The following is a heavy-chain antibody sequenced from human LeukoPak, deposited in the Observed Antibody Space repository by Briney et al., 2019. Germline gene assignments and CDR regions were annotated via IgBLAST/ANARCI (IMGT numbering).Heavy chain of an antibody. CDR3: ARARDFWSGYYSDY. J-gene: IGHJ4*02. D-gene: IGHD3-3*01. Sequence: SETLSLTCTVSGGSISSGDYYWSWIRQPPGKGLEWIGYIYYSGSTYYNPSLKSRVTISVDTSKNQFSLKLSSVTAADTAVYYCARARDFWSGYYSDYWGQGTLVTVSS. CDR2: IYYSGST. CDR1: GGSISSGDYY. V-gene: IGHV4-30-4*01.